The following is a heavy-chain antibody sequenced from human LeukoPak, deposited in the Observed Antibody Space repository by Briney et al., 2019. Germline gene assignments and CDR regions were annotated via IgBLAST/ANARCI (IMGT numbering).Heavy chain of an antibody. D-gene: IGHD5-18*01. J-gene: IGHJ6*03. CDR1: GGSISSSSYY. V-gene: IGHV4-39*07. Sequence: NPSETLSLTCTVSGGSISSSSYYWGWIRQPPGKGLEWIGSIYYSGSTYYNPSLKSRVTISVDTSKNQFSLKLSSVTAADTAVYYCARDNVDTAMVRLGGGFYYYYYYMDVWGKGTTVTVSS. CDR2: IYYSGST. CDR3: ARDNVDTAMVRLGGGFYYYYYYMDV.